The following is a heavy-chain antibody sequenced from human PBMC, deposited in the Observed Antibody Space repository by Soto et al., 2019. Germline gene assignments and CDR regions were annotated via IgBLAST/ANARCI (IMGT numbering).Heavy chain of an antibody. CDR3: AHILSPRILDY. CDR2: IYWDDDK. CDR1: GFSLSTSGVG. V-gene: IGHV2-5*02. D-gene: IGHD3-3*02. J-gene: IGHJ4*02. Sequence: QISLKESGPTLVEPTQTLTLTCTLSGFSLSTSGVGVGWIRQPPGKALEWLAFIYWDDDKRYNPSLKTRLTITKDTSKNQLVLTMTSMDPVDTATSYCAHILSPRILDYWGQGTLVTVSS.